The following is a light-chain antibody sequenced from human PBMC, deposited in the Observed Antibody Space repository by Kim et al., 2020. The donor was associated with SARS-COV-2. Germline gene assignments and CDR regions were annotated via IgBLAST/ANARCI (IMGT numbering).Light chain of an antibody. V-gene: IGKV4-1*01. Sequence: DIVMTQSPDSLAVSLGERATINCKSSQSVLYSSNNKNYLAWYQQKPEQPPKLLIYWASTRESGVPDRFSGSGSGTDFTLTISSLQAEDVAVYYCQHYYSTPRTFGQGTKVDIK. J-gene: IGKJ1*01. CDR2: WAS. CDR3: QHYYSTPRT. CDR1: QSVLYSSNNKNY.